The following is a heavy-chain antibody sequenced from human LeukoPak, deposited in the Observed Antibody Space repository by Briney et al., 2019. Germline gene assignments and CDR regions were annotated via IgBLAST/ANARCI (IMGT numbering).Heavy chain of an antibody. V-gene: IGHV3-7*01. CDR1: GFTFSNYW. J-gene: IGHJ4*02. D-gene: IGHD1-26*01. Sequence: GGSLRLSCAASGFTFSNYWMTWVRQAPGKGLEWVANIKHDGSEKHYVDSVKGRFTISRDNAKNSLYLQMNSLRADDTAVYYCAKDLFAMTQWEQLGYWGQGTLVTVSS. CDR3: AKDLFAMTQWEQLGY. CDR2: IKHDGSEK.